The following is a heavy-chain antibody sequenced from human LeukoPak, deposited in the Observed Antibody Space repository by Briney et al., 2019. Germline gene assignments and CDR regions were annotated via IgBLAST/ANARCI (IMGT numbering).Heavy chain of an antibody. CDR3: ARDRGLRMPDIVVVPAAMNWFDP. J-gene: IGHJ5*02. D-gene: IGHD2-2*01. Sequence: SPSETLSLTCTVSGGSISSGSYYWSWIRQPAGKGLEWIGRIYTSGSTNYNPSLKSRVTISVDTSKNQFSLKLSSVTAADTAVYYCARDRGLRMPDIVVVPAAMNWFDPWGQGTLVTVSS. CDR2: IYTSGST. CDR1: GGSISSGSYY. V-gene: IGHV4-61*02.